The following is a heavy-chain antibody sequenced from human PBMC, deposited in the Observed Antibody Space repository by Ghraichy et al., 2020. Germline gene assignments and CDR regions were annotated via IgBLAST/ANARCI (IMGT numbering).Heavy chain of an antibody. CDR2: INAGNGNT. CDR3: ARDREGGAFDI. V-gene: IGHV1-3*01. J-gene: IGHJ3*02. CDR1: GYTFTSYA. Sequence: ASVKVSCKASGYTFTSYAMHWMRQAPGQRLEWMGWINAGNGNTKYSQKFQGRVTITRDTSASTAYMELSSLRSEDTAVYYCARDREGGAFDIWGQGTMVTVSS. D-gene: IGHD1-26*01.